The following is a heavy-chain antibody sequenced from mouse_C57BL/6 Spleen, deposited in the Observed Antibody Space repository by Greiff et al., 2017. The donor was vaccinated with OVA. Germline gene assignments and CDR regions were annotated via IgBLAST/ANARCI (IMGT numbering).Heavy chain of an antibody. V-gene: IGHV1-69*01. Sequence: VQLQQPGAELVMPGASVKLSCKASGYTFTSYWMHWVKQRPGQGLEWIGEIDPSDSYTNYNQKFKGKSTLTVDKSSSTAYMQLSSLTSEDSAVYYCARTPRWLGDYAMDYWGQGTSVTVSS. D-gene: IGHD2-3*01. CDR1: GYTFTSYW. CDR2: IDPSDSYT. J-gene: IGHJ4*01. CDR3: ARTPRWLGDYAMDY.